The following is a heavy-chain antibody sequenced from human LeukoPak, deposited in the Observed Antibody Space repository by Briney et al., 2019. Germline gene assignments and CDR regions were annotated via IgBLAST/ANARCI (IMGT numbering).Heavy chain of an antibody. CDR1: GGPFRGFF. V-gene: IGHV4-31*11. CDR2: IYYSGST. Sequence: SETLSLTCAVYGGPFRGFFWSWIRQHPGKGLEWIGYIYYSGSTYYNPSLKSRVTISVDTSKNQFSLKLSSVTAADTAVYYCARTPTSRITMVRTPLNWFDPWGQGTLVTVSS. CDR3: ARTPTSRITMVRTPLNWFDP. J-gene: IGHJ5*02. D-gene: IGHD3-10*01.